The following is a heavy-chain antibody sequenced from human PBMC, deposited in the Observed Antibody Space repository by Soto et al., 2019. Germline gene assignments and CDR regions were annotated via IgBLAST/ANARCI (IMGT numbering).Heavy chain of an antibody. V-gene: IGHV4-59*01. CDR3: ATHSSGWYDYYYSGMDV. CDR1: GGSISSYY. Sequence: SETLSLTCTVSGGSISSYYWSWILQPPGKGLEWIGYIYYSGSTNYNPSLKSRVTISVDTSKNQFSLKLSSVTAADTAVYYSATHSSGWYDYYYSGMDVWGQGTTVSVSS. D-gene: IGHD6-19*01. CDR2: IYYSGST. J-gene: IGHJ6*02.